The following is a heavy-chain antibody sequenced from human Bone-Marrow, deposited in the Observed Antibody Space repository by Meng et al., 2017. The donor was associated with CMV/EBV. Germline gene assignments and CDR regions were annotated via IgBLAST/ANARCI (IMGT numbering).Heavy chain of an antibody. J-gene: IGHJ6*02. Sequence: GEVLKISCAAAGITFSGYTKHLFRQASGKGLGWAGRIRSKANSNATAYAASVKGRFTISRDDSKNTAYPQMNSLNTEATAEYYCTRHSPTTSEDGMDDWGQGTTVTVSS. CDR1: GITFSGYT. V-gene: IGHV3-73*01. D-gene: IGHD4-11*01. CDR3: TRHSPTTSEDGMDD. CDR2: IRSKANSNAT.